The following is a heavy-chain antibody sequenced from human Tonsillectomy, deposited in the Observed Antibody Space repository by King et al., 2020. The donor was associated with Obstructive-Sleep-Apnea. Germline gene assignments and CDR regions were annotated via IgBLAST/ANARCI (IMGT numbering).Heavy chain of an antibody. V-gene: IGHV4-39*07. CDR1: GGSINSITFY. J-gene: IGHJ4*02. Sequence: QLQESGPGLVRPSETLSLTCAVSGGSINSITFYWGWIRQPPGKGLEWIGSIYYSGNTYYNPSLKSRVTMSVDTSKNQFSLRLSSVTAADTAFYYCARDLDYWGQGTLVTVSS. CDR3: ARDLDY. CDR2: IYYSGNT.